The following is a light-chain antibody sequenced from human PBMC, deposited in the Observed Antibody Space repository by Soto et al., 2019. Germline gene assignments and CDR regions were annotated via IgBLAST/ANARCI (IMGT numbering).Light chain of an antibody. Sequence: AIRMTQSPSSFSASTGDRVTITCRASQGISSWLAWYQQKPGKAPKLLIYDASSLQSGVPSRFSGSGSETDFTLTISSLQPEDFAPYYCQQSYNIPRTFGQGTKVDIK. CDR3: QQSYNIPRT. CDR1: QGISSW. CDR2: DAS. J-gene: IGKJ1*01. V-gene: IGKV1-8*01.